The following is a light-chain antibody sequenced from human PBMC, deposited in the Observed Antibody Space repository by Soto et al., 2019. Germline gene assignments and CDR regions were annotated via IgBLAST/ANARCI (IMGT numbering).Light chain of an antibody. CDR1: SGSVASSYY. CDR2: STN. CDR3: VLYMGGGISV. J-gene: IGLJ3*02. V-gene: IGLV8-61*01. Sequence: QTVVTQEPSFSVSPGGTVTLTCGLSSGSVASSYYPSWYQQTPGQAPRTLIYSTNTRSSGVPDRFSGSILGNKAALTITGAQADDESDYYCVLYMGGGISVFGGGTKLPVL.